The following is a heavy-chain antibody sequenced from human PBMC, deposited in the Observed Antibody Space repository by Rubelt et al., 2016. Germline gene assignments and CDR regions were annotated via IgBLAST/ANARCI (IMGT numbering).Heavy chain of an antibody. CDR1: GFTFSSYA. CDR3: ARGTFSSGWLS. Sequence: GFTFSSYAMHWVRQAPGKGLEWVSYISSKGTYYSYVDSVKGRFTISRDNAKNTLYLQMNSLRAEDTAVYYCARGTFSSGWLSWGQGTLVTVSS. D-gene: IGHD6-19*01. V-gene: IGHV3-21*01. CDR2: ISSKGTYY. J-gene: IGHJ5*02.